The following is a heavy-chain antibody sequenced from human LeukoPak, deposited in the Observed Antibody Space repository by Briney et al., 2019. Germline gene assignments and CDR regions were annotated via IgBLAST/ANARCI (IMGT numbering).Heavy chain of an antibody. CDR2: TPYDGSNK. J-gene: IGHJ4*02. Sequence: GRSLRLSCAASGFTFSSYGMHWVRQAPGKGLEWVAVTPYDGSNKYYADSVKGRFTISRDNSKNTLYLQMNSLRAEDTAVYYCAKVGRWYTFDYWGQGTLVTVSS. D-gene: IGHD6-13*01. V-gene: IGHV3-30*18. CDR3: AKVGRWYTFDY. CDR1: GFTFSSYG.